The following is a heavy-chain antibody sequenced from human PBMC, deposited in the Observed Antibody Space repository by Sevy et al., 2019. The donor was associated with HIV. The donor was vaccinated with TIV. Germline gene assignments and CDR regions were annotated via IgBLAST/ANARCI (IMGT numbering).Heavy chain of an antibody. D-gene: IGHD3-22*01. CDR3: ARDGDLSMIVVDRDY. Sequence: ATVKVSCKASGYTFTNYGITWVRQAPGQGLAWMGWISAYNGNTNYTPKLQGRVTMTTDPSTSTAYMELRSLRSDDTAVYYCARDGDLSMIVVDRDYWGQGTPVTVSS. J-gene: IGHJ4*02. CDR1: GYTFTNYG. V-gene: IGHV1-18*01. CDR2: ISAYNGNT.